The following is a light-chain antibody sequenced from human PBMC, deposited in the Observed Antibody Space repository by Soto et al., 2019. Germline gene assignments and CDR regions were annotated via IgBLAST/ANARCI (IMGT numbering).Light chain of an antibody. CDR1: QSIRND. V-gene: IGKV1-39*01. CDR2: AAS. J-gene: IGKJ2*01. CDR3: QQSYSTPPYT. Sequence: DIQMTQSPSSLSASVGDRVTITCRANQSIRNDLYWYQQKPGKAPKLLIYAASSLQGGVPSRFSGSGSGTDFTLTISSLQPEDFATYYCQQSYSTPPYTFGQGTRLEIK.